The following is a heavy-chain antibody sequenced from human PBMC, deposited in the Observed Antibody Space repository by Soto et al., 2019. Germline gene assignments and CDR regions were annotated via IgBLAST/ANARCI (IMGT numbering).Heavy chain of an antibody. J-gene: IGHJ6*02. CDR2: INAGNGNT. CDR3: ARGLYYDILTGYHPYYYYGMDV. CDR1: GYTFTSYA. V-gene: IGHV1-3*01. D-gene: IGHD3-9*01. Sequence: GASVKVSCKASGYTFTSYAMHWVRQAPGQRLEWMGWINAGNGNTKYSQKFQGRVTITRDTSASTAYMELSSLRSEDTAVYYCARGLYYDILTGYHPYYYYGMDVWGQGTTVTVSS.